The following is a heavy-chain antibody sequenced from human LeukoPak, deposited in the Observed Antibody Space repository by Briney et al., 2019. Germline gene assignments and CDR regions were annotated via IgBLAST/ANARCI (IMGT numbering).Heavy chain of an antibody. Sequence: SETLSLTCTVSGGSISSGGYYWSWIRQHPGKGLEWIGYIYYSGSTYYNPSLKSRVTISVDTSKNQFSLKLSSVTAADTAVYYCARVGSMGIVVVPAATTFDPWGQGTLVTVSS. J-gene: IGHJ5*02. V-gene: IGHV4-31*03. CDR2: IYYSGST. CDR1: GGSISSGGYY. D-gene: IGHD2-2*03. CDR3: ARVGSMGIVVVPAATTFDP.